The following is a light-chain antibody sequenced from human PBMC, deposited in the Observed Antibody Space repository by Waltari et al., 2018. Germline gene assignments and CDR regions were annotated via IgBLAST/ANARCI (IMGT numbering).Light chain of an antibody. V-gene: IGKV3-20*01. CDR1: QTDRTTY. Sequence: EIELTQSPGTLSLTTGERATLSCRPSQTDRTTYLAWYHQKPGQAPTLLIYGASSRATGIPDRFSGSGSGTDFSLTISSLEPEDFAVYYCQQYDISPLTFGGGTRVEIK. CDR2: GAS. CDR3: QQYDISPLT. J-gene: IGKJ4*01.